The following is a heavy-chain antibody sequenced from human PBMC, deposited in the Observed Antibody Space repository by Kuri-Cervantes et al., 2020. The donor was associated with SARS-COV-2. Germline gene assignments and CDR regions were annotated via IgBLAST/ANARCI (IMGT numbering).Heavy chain of an antibody. D-gene: IGHD2-2*02. J-gene: IGHJ4*02. CDR2: INHSGNT. V-gene: IGHV4-34*01. Sequence: SEPLSLTCVVYDGSFSGYYWSWIRQPPEKGLEWIGEINHSGNTKYNPSLKSRVTISVDTSKNQFFLRLSAVTAADTAIYYCAREGRNYCSSTNCYRVGRLRLDYWGQGSLVTVSS. CDR3: AREGRNYCSSTNCYRVGRLRLDY. CDR1: DGSFSGYY.